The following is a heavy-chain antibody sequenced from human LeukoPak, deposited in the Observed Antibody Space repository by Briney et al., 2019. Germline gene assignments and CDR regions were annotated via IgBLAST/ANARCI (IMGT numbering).Heavy chain of an antibody. D-gene: IGHD4-17*01. V-gene: IGHV3-53*04. J-gene: IGHJ4*02. CDR1: GFTVSTNY. CDR3: GRGGGDYNPFDF. CDR2: MYSGGST. Sequence: PGGSLRLSCAVSGFTVSTNYMSWVRQAPGKGLEWVSVMYSGGSTYYADSVKGRFTISRHNSKNTLYLETNSLRPDDTAVYYWGRGGGDYNPFDFWGQGTLVTVSS.